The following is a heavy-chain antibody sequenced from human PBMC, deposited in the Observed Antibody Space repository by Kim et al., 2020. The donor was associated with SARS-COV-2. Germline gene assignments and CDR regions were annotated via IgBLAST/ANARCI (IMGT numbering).Heavy chain of an antibody. J-gene: IGHJ4*02. D-gene: IGHD2-2*01. CDR3: ASSLSSPRGY. Sequence: STYYHPSLKSRVTISVDTSKNQFSLKLSSVTAADTAVYYCASSLSSPRGYWGQGTLVTVSS. CDR2: ST. V-gene: IGHV4-39*01.